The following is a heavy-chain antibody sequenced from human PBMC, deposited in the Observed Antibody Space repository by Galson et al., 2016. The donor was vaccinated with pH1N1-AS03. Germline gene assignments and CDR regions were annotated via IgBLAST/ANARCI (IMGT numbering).Heavy chain of an antibody. CDR3: ARGSYSSGWYRGRNAFDI. Sequence: LRLSCAASGFSFTTFGMNWIRQSPGKGLEWVGEINHSGSTDYNQSLKSRVTRSVDPSKNQISLNLNSVTAADTAVYYCARGSYSSGWYRGRNAFDIWGQGTMVTVSS. D-gene: IGHD6-19*01. J-gene: IGHJ3*02. V-gene: IGHV4-34*01. CDR1: GFSFTTFG. CDR2: INHSGST.